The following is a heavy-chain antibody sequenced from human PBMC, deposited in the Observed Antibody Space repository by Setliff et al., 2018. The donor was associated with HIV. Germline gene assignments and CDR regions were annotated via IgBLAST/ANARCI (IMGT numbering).Heavy chain of an antibody. Sequence: ASVKVSCKASGYTFTSYALHWVRQAPGQRLEWMGWINADNGTTKYSQKFQGRVTITTDESTSTAYMELSSLRSEDTAMYYCASAYCSSTSCYVRWGDGMDVWGQGTTVTVSS. CDR1: GYTFTSYA. CDR2: INADNGTT. V-gene: IGHV1-3*01. D-gene: IGHD2-2*01. J-gene: IGHJ6*02. CDR3: ASAYCSSTSCYVRWGDGMDV.